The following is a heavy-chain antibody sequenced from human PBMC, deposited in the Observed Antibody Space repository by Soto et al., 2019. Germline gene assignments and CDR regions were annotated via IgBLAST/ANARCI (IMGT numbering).Heavy chain of an antibody. Sequence: SETLSLTCSVSGASINNFAYYWGWIRQPPGKGLEWIGTVYYNENTYYNPSLRSHVAISVDTAKNQFSLNLRSVTAADTAVYFCARRERYYGSPGWFDPWGQGTLVTVSS. V-gene: IGHV4-39*01. CDR3: ARRERYYGSPGWFDP. J-gene: IGHJ5*01. CDR1: GASINNFAYY. CDR2: VYYNENT. D-gene: IGHD3-10*01.